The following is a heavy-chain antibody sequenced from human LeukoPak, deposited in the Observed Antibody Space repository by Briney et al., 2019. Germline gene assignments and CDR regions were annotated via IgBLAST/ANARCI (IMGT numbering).Heavy chain of an antibody. J-gene: IGHJ4*02. CDR1: GFIVSHNY. D-gene: IGHD6-13*01. V-gene: IGHV3-53*01. CDR3: AKVPSSWYDY. Sequence: GGSLRLSCAASGFIVSHNYMSWVRQAPGKGLEWVSVIYSGGSTYYADSVKGRFTISRDNSKNTLYLQMNSLRAEDTAVYYCAKVPSSWYDYWGQGTLVTVSS. CDR2: IYSGGST.